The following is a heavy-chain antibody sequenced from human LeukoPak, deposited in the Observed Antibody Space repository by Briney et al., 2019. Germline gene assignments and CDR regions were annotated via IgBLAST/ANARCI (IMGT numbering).Heavy chain of an antibody. J-gene: IGHJ4*02. V-gene: IGHV4-31*03. CDR1: GGSISSGGYY. CDR2: IYYSGST. D-gene: IGHD4-11*01. Sequence: SETLSLTCTVSGGSISSGGYYWSWIRQHPGKGLEWIGYIYYSGSTYYNPSLKSRVTISVDTSKNQFSLKPSSVTAADTAVYYCASGGTVTTLDYWGQGTLVTVSS. CDR3: ASGGTVTTLDY.